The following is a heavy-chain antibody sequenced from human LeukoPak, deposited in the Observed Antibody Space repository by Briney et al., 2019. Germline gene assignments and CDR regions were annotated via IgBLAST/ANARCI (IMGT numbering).Heavy chain of an antibody. D-gene: IGHD3-10*01. CDR1: RYTFIGYY. Sequence: ASVKVSCKAARYTFIGYYMRWVRQAPGQGLEWMGWINPNSGGTNYAQKFQGRVTMTRDTSISTAYMELSRLTSDDTAVYYCARDPPIGGADVFDIWGKGNIVTVSS. V-gene: IGHV1-2*02. J-gene: IGHJ3*02. CDR2: INPNSGGT. CDR3: ARDPPIGGADVFDI.